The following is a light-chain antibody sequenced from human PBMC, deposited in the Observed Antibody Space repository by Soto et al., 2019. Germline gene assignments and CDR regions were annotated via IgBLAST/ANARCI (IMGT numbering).Light chain of an antibody. CDR2: VAS. J-gene: IGKJ4*01. V-gene: IGKV1-39*01. CDR3: QQTYSSPIT. CDR1: QSITTY. Sequence: EIQLTQSPSSLSASVGDTLTIACRASQSITTYLNWYQQKPGMAPKLLIYVASNVQDGVPSRFSGRGSGTDFTLTISSLQPEDFATYYCQQTYSSPITFGGGTKVEI.